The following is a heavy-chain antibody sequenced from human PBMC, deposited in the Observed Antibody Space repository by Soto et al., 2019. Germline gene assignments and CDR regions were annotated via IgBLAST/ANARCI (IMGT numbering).Heavy chain of an antibody. CDR3: TTDLKDSSAYYYSF. V-gene: IGHV3-15*07. CDR2: IKTKTDGGTT. J-gene: IGHJ4*02. CDR1: GFTFSDSW. D-gene: IGHD3-22*01. Sequence: EVQLVESGGGLVKPGGSLRLSCAASGFTFSDSWMNWVRQAPGKGLECVGRIKTKTDGGTTGYAAPVKGRFTISRDDPKNTLYLQMDSLKTEDTAMYYCTTDLKDSSAYYYSFWGQGTLVTVSS.